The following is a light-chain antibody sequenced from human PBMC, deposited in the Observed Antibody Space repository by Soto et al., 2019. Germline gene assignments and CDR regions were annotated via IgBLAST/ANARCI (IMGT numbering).Light chain of an antibody. CDR3: QQYNAYSQA. Sequence: DIQMTQSPSTLSASVGDRVTITCRASESVSRWLAWYQQKPGRTPKLLIYQASTLETGVPSRFSAVARGQNSLSPSAVCSLMTYYCQQYNAYSQAFGQGTKVEIK. CDR1: ESVSRW. CDR2: QAS. V-gene: IGKV1-5*03. J-gene: IGKJ1*01.